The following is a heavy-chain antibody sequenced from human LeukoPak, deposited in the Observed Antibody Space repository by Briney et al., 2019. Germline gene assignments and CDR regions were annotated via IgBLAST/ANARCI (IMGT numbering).Heavy chain of an antibody. D-gene: IGHD3-10*01. V-gene: IGHV3-23*01. J-gene: IGHJ4*02. CDR1: GFTFSNYA. CDR2: ISDSGGNT. Sequence: PGGSLRLSCAASGFTFSNYAMSWVRQAPGKGLEWVSTISDSGGNTYYADSVKGRFTISRDNSKNTLYLQLNSLRAEDTAVYYCARDSTYYYDSGSSGPHYFDNWGQGTLVTVSS. CDR3: ARDSTYYYDSGSSGPHYFDN.